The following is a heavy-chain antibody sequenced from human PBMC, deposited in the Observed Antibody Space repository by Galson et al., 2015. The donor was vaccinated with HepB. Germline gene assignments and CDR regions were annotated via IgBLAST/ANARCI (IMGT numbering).Heavy chain of an antibody. CDR1: GGSFSGYY. CDR2: ISDSGRT. V-gene: IGHV4-34*01. D-gene: IGHD3-22*01. J-gene: IGHJ4*02. CDR3: ARGVLETTMIVVVITAGVHYFDY. Sequence: LSLTCAVYGGSFSGYYWSWIRQPPGKGLEWIGEISDSGRTNYNPSLKSRVTISVDTSKNQFSLKLSSVTAADTAVYYCARGVLETTMIVVVITAGVHYFDYWGQGTLVTVSS.